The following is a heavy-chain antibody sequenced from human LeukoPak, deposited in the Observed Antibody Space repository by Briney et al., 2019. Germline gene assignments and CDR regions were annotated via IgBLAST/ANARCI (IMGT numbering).Heavy chain of an antibody. Sequence: ASVKVSCKASGYTFTSYYMHWVRQAPGQGLEWMGIINPSGGSTSYAQKFQGRVTITADKSTSTAYMELSSLRSEDTAVYYCAIIQHYNWFDPWGQGTLVTVSS. CDR1: GYTFTSYY. CDR2: INPSGGST. J-gene: IGHJ5*02. D-gene: IGHD5-18*01. V-gene: IGHV1-46*01. CDR3: AIIQHYNWFDP.